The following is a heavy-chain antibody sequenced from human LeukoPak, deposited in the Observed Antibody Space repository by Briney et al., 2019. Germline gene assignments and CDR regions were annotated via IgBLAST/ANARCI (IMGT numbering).Heavy chain of an antibody. CDR1: GGSISSYY. J-gene: IGHJ5*02. CDR2: IYYSGST. V-gene: IGHV4-59*01. Sequence: SETLSLTCTVSGGSISSYYWSWIRQPPGKGLEWIGYIYYSGSTNYNPSLMSRVTISVDTSKNQFSLKLSSVTAADTAVYYCARVRTGWIQLRDYWFDPWGQGTLVTVSS. CDR3: ARVRTGWIQLRDYWFDP. D-gene: IGHD5-18*01.